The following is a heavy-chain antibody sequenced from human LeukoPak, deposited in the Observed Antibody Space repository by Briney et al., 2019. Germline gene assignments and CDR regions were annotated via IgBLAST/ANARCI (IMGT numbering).Heavy chain of an antibody. CDR2: IASDGSHT. V-gene: IGHV3-30-3*01. Sequence: GGSLRLSCAASGFTFSTYFMHWVRQAPGKGLEWVADIASDGSHTFYVESVKGRFTISRDNSKNTLYLQINSLRAEDTAVYFCARERQDTILHSGAFDIWGQGTMVTVSS. CDR3: ARERQDTILHSGAFDI. D-gene: IGHD2-21*01. CDR1: GFTFSTYF. J-gene: IGHJ3*02.